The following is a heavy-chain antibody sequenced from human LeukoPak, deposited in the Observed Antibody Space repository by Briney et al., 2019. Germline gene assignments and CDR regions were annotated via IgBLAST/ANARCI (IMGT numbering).Heavy chain of an antibody. CDR2: ISSSGSTI. CDR3: AKGPVVTFDI. Sequence: PGGSLRPSCAASGFTFSSYEMNWVRQAPGKGLEWVSYISSSGSTIYYADSVKGRFTISRDNAKNSLYLQMNSLRAEDTAVYYCAKGPVVTFDIWGQGTMVTVSS. V-gene: IGHV3-48*03. D-gene: IGHD2-15*01. J-gene: IGHJ3*02. CDR1: GFTFSSYE.